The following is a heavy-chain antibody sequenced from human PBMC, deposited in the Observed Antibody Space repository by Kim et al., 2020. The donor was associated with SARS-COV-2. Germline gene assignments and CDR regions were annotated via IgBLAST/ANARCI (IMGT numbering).Heavy chain of an antibody. J-gene: IGHJ4*02. CDR1: GFTFSDYY. V-gene: IGHV3-11*01. CDR2: ITNSGTTI. CDR3: ARDRSDNSGYYRRDY. D-gene: IGHD3-22*01. Sequence: GGSLRLSCAASGFTFSDYYMSWIRQAPGKGLEWVSYITNSGTTIYYADSVKGRFTVSRDNAKNSLYLQMNTLRAEDTAVYYCARDRSDNSGYYRRDYWGQGTLVTVSS.